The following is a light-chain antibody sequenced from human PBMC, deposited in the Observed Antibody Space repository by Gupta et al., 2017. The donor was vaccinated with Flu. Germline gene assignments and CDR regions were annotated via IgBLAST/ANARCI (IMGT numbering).Light chain of an antibody. Sequence: DIQMTQSPSTLSASVGDRVTITCRASQSISFWLAWYQQKPGKAPKLLIYEASSLQSGVPSRFSGSESGAEFTLTISSLQPDDVATYYCQQYKSYPWTFGQGSKVEIK. CDR1: QSISFW. CDR2: EAS. CDR3: QQYKSYPWT. V-gene: IGKV1-5*03. J-gene: IGKJ1*01.